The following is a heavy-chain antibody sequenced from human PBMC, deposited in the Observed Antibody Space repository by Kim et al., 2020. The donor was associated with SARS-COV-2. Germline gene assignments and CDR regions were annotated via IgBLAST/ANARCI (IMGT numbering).Heavy chain of an antibody. CDR3: ARERRVTTVTRLDYFDT. J-gene: IGHJ4*02. D-gene: IGHD4-17*01. CDR2: ITGTGATT. Sequence: GGSLRLSCAASGFPFSDFYIAWIRQAPGKGLEWVSYITGTGATTYYADSVRGRFTISRDNANNSVHLQMNTLRAEDTAVYYCARERRVTTVTRLDYFDTWGQEALVTVAA. V-gene: IGHV3-11*01. CDR1: GFPFSDFY.